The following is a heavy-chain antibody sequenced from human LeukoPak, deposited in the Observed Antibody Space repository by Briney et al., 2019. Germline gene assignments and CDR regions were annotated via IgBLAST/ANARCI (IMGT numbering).Heavy chain of an antibody. Sequence: SETLSLTCTVSGGSISSYYWSWIRQPPGKWLEWIGEINHSGSTNYNPSLKSRVTISVDTSKNQFSLKLSSVTAADTAVYYCARSIGYSSGHWGQGTLVTVSS. CDR1: GGSISSYY. CDR3: ARSIGYSSGH. V-gene: IGHV4-34*01. J-gene: IGHJ4*02. CDR2: INHSGST. D-gene: IGHD6-19*01.